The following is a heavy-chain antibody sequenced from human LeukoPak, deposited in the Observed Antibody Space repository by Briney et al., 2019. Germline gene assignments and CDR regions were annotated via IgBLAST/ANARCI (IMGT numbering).Heavy chain of an antibody. V-gene: IGHV3-74*01. CDR3: VRVGGRSSIGGDC. D-gene: IGHD3-10*01. CDR1: GFTFSTYW. J-gene: IGHJ4*02. CDR2: IKRDGSNS. Sequence: GGSLRLSCAASGFTFSTYWMHWVRHAPGTGLVWVSRIKRDGSNSNYADCVKGRFTISRDNAKNTLYVQMNRLRAEDTAVYHCVRVGGRSSIGGDCWGQGTLVTVSS.